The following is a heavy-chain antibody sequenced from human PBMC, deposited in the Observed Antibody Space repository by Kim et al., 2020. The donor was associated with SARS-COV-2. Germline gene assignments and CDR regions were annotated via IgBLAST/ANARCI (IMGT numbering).Heavy chain of an antibody. Sequence: SETLSLTCTVSGGSISSSSYYWGWIRQPPGKGLEWIGSIYYSGSTYYNPSLKSRVTISVDTSKNQFSLKLSSVTAADTAVYYCARDGRYFDWLSSEYFDYWGQGTLVTVSS. CDR1: GGSISSSSYY. D-gene: IGHD3-9*01. CDR2: IYYSGST. CDR3: ARDGRYFDWLSSEYFDY. J-gene: IGHJ4*02. V-gene: IGHV4-39*07.